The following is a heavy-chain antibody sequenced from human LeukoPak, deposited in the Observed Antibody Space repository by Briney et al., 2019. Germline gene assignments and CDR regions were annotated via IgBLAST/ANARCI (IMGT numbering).Heavy chain of an antibody. CDR1: GFTFYSYC. J-gene: IGHJ4*02. CDR2: ISGSGGST. CDR3: AKGGAVSDY. D-gene: IGHD6-25*01. V-gene: IGHV3-23*01. Sequence: GSLRLFFSASGFTFYSYCISWVRPASGKGLEWVSAISGSGGSTYYADSVKGRFTISRDNSKNTLYLQMNSLRAEDTAVYYCAKGGAVSDYWGQGTLVTVSS.